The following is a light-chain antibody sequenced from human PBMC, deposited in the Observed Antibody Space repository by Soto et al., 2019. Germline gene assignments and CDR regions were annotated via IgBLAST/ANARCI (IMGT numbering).Light chain of an antibody. J-gene: IGLJ7*01. V-gene: IGLV2-23*02. CDR3: CSYAGSSTL. CDR1: SSDVGSYNL. Sequence: QSALTQPASVSGSPGQSITISCTGTSSDVGSYNLVSWYQQHPGKAPKLMIYEVSKRPSGVSNRFSGSKSGNTAFLTISGLQAEDEADYYCCSYAGSSTLFGGGTQLTVL. CDR2: EVS.